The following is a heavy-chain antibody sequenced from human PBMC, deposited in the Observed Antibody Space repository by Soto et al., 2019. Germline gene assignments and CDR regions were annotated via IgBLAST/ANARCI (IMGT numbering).Heavy chain of an antibody. D-gene: IGHD3-10*01. Sequence: QVQLQQWGAGLLKPSETLSLTCAVYGGSFSGYYWSWIRQPPGKGLEWIGEINHSGSTNYNPSLKSRVTISVDTSKNQFSLKLSSVTAADTAVYYCARGPITAPPRFDPWGQGTLVTVSS. CDR1: GGSFSGYY. CDR2: INHSGST. J-gene: IGHJ5*02. CDR3: ARGPITAPPRFDP. V-gene: IGHV4-34*01.